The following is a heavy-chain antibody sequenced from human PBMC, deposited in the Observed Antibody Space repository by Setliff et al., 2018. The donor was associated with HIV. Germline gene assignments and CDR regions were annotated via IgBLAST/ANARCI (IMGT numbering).Heavy chain of an antibody. D-gene: IGHD6-13*01. CDR3: ARGVSVGQLAGGWFDP. Sequence: SETLSLTCAVYGGSFSGYYWSWIRQPPGKGLEWIGEINHSGSTNYNPSLKSRVTISVDTSKNQFSLKLSSVTAADTAVYYCARGVSVGQLAGGWFDPWGQGTLVTVSS. V-gene: IGHV4-34*01. CDR2: INHSGST. J-gene: IGHJ5*02. CDR1: GGSFSGYY.